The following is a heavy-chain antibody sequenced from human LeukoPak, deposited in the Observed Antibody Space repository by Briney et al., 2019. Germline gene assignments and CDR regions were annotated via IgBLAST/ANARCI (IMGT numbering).Heavy chain of an antibody. J-gene: IGHJ4*02. Sequence: ASVKVSCKASGYTFASYAMHWVRQAPGQRLEWMGWINAGNGNTKYSQNFQGRVTITRDTSASTAYMELSSLRFEDTAVYYCATEGVAICDYWGQGTLVTVSS. CDR1: GYTFASYA. CDR3: ATEGVAICDY. CDR2: INAGNGNT. V-gene: IGHV1-3*01. D-gene: IGHD3-9*01.